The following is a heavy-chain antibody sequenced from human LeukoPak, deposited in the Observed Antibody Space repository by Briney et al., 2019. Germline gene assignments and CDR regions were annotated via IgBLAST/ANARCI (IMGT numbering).Heavy chain of an antibody. CDR2: IDSGSNST. V-gene: IGHV3-11*06. D-gene: IGHD6-19*01. CDR1: GFPFTDYY. CDR3: ARGRLSSGWYDD. Sequence: PGGSLRLSCAASGFPFTDYYMSWGRQAPGKGLERGSFIDSGSNSTNYADSVKGRFSISRDNAKNTLYLHMNSLRAEDTSVYYCARGRLSSGWYDDWGQGTLVTVSS. J-gene: IGHJ4*02.